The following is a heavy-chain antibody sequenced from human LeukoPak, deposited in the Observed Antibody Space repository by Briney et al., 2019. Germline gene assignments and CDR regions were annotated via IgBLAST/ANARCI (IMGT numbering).Heavy chain of an antibody. V-gene: IGHV3-23*01. CDR2: ISGGGDK. CDR1: GFTFSTYA. Sequence: GGSLRLSCAASGFTFSTYAMSWVRQAPGKGLEWVTTISGGGDKQYADHVKGRFTVSRDDSKNTLYLQMNSLRAEDTAVYYCARDRSAAGTDYFDYWGQGTLVTVSS. J-gene: IGHJ4*02. D-gene: IGHD6-13*01. CDR3: ARDRSAAGTDYFDY.